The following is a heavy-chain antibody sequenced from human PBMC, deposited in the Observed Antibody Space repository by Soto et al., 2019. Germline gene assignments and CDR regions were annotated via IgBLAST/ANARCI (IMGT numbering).Heavy chain of an antibody. Sequence: SETMSLTCTVSVASISSGGYYWSWIRQHPGKGLEWNGYIYFSGSTYYNPSLKSRLTVSVDTSKNQFSLKLSSVTAADTAIYYCARYFLRPNWCHPWGQGNVGTGSS. J-gene: IGHJ5*02. CDR1: VASISSGGYY. D-gene: IGHD3-9*01. CDR3: ARYFLRPNWCHP. CDR2: IYFSGST. V-gene: IGHV4-31*03.